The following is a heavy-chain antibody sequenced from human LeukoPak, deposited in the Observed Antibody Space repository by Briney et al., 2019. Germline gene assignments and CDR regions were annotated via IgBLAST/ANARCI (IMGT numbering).Heavy chain of an antibody. J-gene: IGHJ4*02. D-gene: IGHD5-12*01. Sequence: CLWIRQPPGKGLEWIGYIYYSGSTSYNPSLKSRVTISVDTFSNQFSLILTSVTAADTAVYYCARGTKTGYTGYDWNYWGQGSLVTVSS. CDR2: IYYSGST. V-gene: IGHV4-59*01. CDR3: ARGTKTGYTGYDWNY.